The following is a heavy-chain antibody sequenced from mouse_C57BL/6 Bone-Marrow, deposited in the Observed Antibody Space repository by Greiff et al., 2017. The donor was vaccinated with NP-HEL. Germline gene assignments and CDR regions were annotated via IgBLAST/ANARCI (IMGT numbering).Heavy chain of an antibody. CDR2: INPNNGGT. V-gene: IGHV1-18*01. D-gene: IGHD3-2*02. J-gene: IGHJ3*01. CDR3: ARGSSGYAFFAY. Sequence: EVQGVESGPELVKPGASVKIPCKASGYTFTDYNMDWVKQSHGKSLEWIGDINPNNGGTIYNQKFKGKATLTVDKSSSTAYMELRSLTSEDTAVYYCARGSSGYAFFAYWGQGTLVTVSA. CDR1: GYTFTDYN.